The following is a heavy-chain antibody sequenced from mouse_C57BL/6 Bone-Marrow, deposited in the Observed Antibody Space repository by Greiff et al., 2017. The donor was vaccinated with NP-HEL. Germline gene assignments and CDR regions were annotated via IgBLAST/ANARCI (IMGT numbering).Heavy chain of an antibody. J-gene: IGHJ4*01. D-gene: IGHD1-2*01. Sequence: QVQLKESGPELVKPGASVKISCKASGYAFRSSWMNWVKQRPGKGLEWIGRIYPGAGDTNYNGKFKGKATLTADKSSSTAYMQLSSLTSEDSAVYFCARGYRLAMDYWGQGTSVTVSS. CDR1: GYAFRSSW. CDR2: IYPGAGDT. CDR3: ARGYRLAMDY. V-gene: IGHV1-82*01.